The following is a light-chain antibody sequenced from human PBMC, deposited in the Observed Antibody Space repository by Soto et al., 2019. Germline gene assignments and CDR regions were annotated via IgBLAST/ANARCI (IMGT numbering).Light chain of an antibody. J-gene: IGKJ4*01. Sequence: VLTKSRVTLYLSPWEIAXLSCRASYSFRGKLARYRQKTGQAPRLXIYDASNRATGIQARLSGSGSGKDFTLNISSLEPEDFAVYYCKQRSNWPLLTFGGGTKVDIK. CDR1: YSFRGK. V-gene: IGKV3-11*01. CDR3: KQRSNWPLLT. CDR2: DAS.